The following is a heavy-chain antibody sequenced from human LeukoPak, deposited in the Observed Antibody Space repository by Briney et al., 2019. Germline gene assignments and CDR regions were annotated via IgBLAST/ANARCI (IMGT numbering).Heavy chain of an antibody. CDR2: INPNSGGT. J-gene: IGHJ4*02. Sequence: ASVKVSCKASGYTFTGYYMHWVRQAPGQGLEWMGWINPNSGGTNYAQKFQGRVTMTRDTSISTAYMELSRLGSDDTAVYYCARDVLSDTYYYDSSGYYHRPLFDYWGQGTLVTVSS. CDR3: ARDVLSDTYYYDSSGYYHRPLFDY. CDR1: GYTFTGYY. V-gene: IGHV1-2*02. D-gene: IGHD3-22*01.